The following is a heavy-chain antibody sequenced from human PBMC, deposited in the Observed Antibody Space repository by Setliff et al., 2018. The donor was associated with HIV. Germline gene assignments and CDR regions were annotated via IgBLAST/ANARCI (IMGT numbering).Heavy chain of an antibody. CDR2: IGYSGTPI. D-gene: IGHD6-13*01. V-gene: IGHV3-11*04. CDR3: ARVWRSSSWYITS. Sequence: GGSLRLSCAASGFGFSGYFMSWIRQTPRKGLEWISYIGYSGTPIYYADSVKGRVTISRDNAKNSLYLQMNSLRVEDTAVYYCARVWRSSSWYITSWGQGTLVTVSS. J-gene: IGHJ5*02. CDR1: GFGFSGYF.